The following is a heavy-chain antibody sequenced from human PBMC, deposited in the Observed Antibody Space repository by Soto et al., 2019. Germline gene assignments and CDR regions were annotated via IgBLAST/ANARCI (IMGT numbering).Heavy chain of an antibody. V-gene: IGHV1-24*01. D-gene: IGHD3-22*01. CDR1: GYTLTELS. CDR2: FDPEDGET. CDR3: ATGYYLRGRQPEYFQH. Sequence: ASVKVSCKVSGYTLTELSMHWVRQAPGKGLEWMGGFDPEDGETIYAQKFQGRVTMTEDTSTDTAYMELNSLRSEDTAVYYCATGYYLRGRQPEYFQHWGQGTLVTVSS. J-gene: IGHJ1*01.